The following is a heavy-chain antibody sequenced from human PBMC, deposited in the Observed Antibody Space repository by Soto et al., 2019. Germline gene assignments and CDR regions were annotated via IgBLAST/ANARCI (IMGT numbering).Heavy chain of an antibody. CDR2: LYDVDGS. CDR1: GLTVSGKKY. V-gene: IGHV3-53*01. CDR3: ATWHEREHAYDV. D-gene: IGHD1-1*01. Sequence: DVQLVESGGGLMQPGESLRLSCAASGLTVSGKKYVAWVRQAPGKGLEWVSTLYDVDGSFYADSVKGRFTTSSDSSKTTVYLQTNGLRPDDTAVYYCATWHEREHAYDVWGQGTTVTVSS. J-gene: IGHJ3*01.